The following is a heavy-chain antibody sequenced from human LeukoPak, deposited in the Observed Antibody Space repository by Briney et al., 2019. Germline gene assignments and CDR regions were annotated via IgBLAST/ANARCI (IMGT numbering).Heavy chain of an antibody. Sequence: HRESLKISCKGSGYSFRNYWIGWVRQMPGKGLEWMGIIYPGDSDTRYSPSFQGQVTISADKSISTAYLQWSSLKASDSAMYFCARTDRTEDPIDYWGQGTLVTVSS. CDR1: GYSFRNYW. CDR3: ARTDRTEDPIDY. J-gene: IGHJ4*02. D-gene: IGHD7-27*01. CDR2: IYPGDSDT. V-gene: IGHV5-51*01.